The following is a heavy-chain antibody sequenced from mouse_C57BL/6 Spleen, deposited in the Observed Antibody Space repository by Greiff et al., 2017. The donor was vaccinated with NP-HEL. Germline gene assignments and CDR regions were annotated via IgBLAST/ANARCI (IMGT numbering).Heavy chain of an antibody. CDR1: GYTFTSYW. V-gene: IGHV1-64*01. Sequence: QVQLQQPGAELVKPGASVKLSCKASGYTFTSYWMHWLQPSPGHGLSWIGMIHPISGSTNYNEKFKSKATLTGDKSSSTAYMQLSSLTSEDSAVDYCAPHYGKGNFDDWGKGTTLTVSS. CDR2: IHPISGST. J-gene: IGHJ2*01. D-gene: IGHD1-1*01. CDR3: APHYGKGNFDD.